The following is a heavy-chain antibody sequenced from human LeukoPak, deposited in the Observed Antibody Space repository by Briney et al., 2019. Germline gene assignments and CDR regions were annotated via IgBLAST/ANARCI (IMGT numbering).Heavy chain of an antibody. D-gene: IGHD2-2*01. CDR2: IYYSGST. J-gene: IGHJ6*03. CDR1: GGAISSSSYY. V-gene: IGHV4-39*01. CDR3: ARVLSAKGARHYYYYYYMDV. Sequence: PSETLSLTCTVSGGAISSSSYYWGWIRQPPGKGLEWIGSIYYSGSTYYNPSLKSRVTISVDTSKNQFSLKLSSVTAADTAVYYSARVLSAKGARHYYYYYYMDVWGKGTTVTVSS.